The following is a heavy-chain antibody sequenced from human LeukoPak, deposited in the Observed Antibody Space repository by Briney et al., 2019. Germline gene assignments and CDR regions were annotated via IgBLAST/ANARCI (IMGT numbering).Heavy chain of an antibody. CDR2: IYYSGST. J-gene: IGHJ4*02. Sequence: SETLSLTCTVSGGSISSYYWSWIRQPPGKGLEWIGYIYYSGSTNYNPSLKSRVTISVDTSKNQFSLKLSSVTAADTAVYYCARVGKAGHYYDTWGQGALVTVSS. V-gene: IGHV4-59*01. CDR1: GGSISSYY. D-gene: IGHD3-22*01. CDR3: ARVGKAGHYYDT.